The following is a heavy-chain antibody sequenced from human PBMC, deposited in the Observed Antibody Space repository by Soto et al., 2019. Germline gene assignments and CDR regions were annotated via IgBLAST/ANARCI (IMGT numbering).Heavy chain of an antibody. D-gene: IGHD2-15*01. J-gene: IGHJ5*02. CDR2: INHSGST. Sequence: LSLTCAVYGGSFSGYYWSLIRQPPGKGLEWIGEINHSGSTNYNPSLKSRVTISVDTSKNQFSLKLSSVTAADTAVYYCSRGVVVVAASQLGWFDPWGQGTLVTVSS. CDR1: GGSFSGYY. V-gene: IGHV4-34*01. CDR3: SRGVVVVAASQLGWFDP.